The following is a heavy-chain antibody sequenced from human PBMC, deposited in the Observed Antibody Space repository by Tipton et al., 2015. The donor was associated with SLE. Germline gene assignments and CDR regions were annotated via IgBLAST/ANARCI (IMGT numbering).Heavy chain of an antibody. CDR1: GFTFSSYG. V-gene: IGHV3-30*02. CDR3: ARESFPGVGWYSKGY. D-gene: IGHD6-19*01. Sequence: SLRLSCATSGFTFSSYGMHWVRQAPGKGLEWVAFVRYDGRITFYAESVKGRFTISRDNSRNTLYLQMNSLRPEDTAVYYCARESFPGVGWYSKGYWGQGTLVSVSS. CDR2: VRYDGRIT. J-gene: IGHJ4*02.